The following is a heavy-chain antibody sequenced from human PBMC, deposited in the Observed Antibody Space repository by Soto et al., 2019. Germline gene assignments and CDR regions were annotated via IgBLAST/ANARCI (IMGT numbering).Heavy chain of an antibody. CDR3: AIAMDSRGRYWNADV. CDR2: SYYSGST. CDR1: ASSISSYS. Sequence: SLTLSFPYPPSASSISSYSRRRTRQHPGKVLEWIGYSYYSGSTNYNASLKSRVTISVDTSKNQFSLKLSSVTAADTAVYYCAIAMDSRGRYWNADVWGTGTLVNVSA. D-gene: IGHD6-19*01. V-gene: IGHV4-59*01. J-gene: IGHJ4*02.